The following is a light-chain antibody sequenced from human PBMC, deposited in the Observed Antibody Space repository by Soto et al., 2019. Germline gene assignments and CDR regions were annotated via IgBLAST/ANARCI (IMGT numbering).Light chain of an antibody. CDR3: QQHRET. V-gene: IGKV3-11*01. CDR2: DAS. Sequence: EIVLTQSPATLSLSPGERATLSCRASQSVGNSLIWYQQRPGQSPRVLIYDASIRATGIPARFSGSGSGTDFTLTISILEPEDFAVYYCQQHRETFGPGTKVEIK. CDR1: QSVGNS. J-gene: IGKJ1*01.